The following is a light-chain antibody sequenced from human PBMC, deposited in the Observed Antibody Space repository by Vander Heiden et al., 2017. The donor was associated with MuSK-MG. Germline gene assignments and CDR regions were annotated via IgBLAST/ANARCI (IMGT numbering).Light chain of an antibody. CDR3: QQYDNLPRF. V-gene: IGKV1-33*01. J-gene: IGKJ3*01. Sequence: DIQMTQSPSSLSASVGDRVTITCQASQDISNYLNWYQQKPGKAPKLLIYDASNLETGVPSRFSGSGSGTDFTFTIISLHPEDIATYYCQQYDNLPRFFGHWTKVDIK. CDR1: QDISNY. CDR2: DAS.